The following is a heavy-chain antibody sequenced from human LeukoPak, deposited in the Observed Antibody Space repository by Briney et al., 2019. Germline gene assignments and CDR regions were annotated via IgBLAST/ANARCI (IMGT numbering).Heavy chain of an antibody. CDR3: ARGAMVRGVITRFDP. V-gene: IGHV4-59*01. CDR2: IYYSGST. CDR1: GGSISSYY. D-gene: IGHD3-10*01. J-gene: IGHJ5*02. Sequence: PSETLSLTCTVSGGSISSYYWSWIRQPPGKGLEWTGYIYYSGSTNYNPSLKSRVTISVDTSKNQFSLKLSSVTAADTAVYYCARGAMVRGVITRFDPWGQGTLVTVSS.